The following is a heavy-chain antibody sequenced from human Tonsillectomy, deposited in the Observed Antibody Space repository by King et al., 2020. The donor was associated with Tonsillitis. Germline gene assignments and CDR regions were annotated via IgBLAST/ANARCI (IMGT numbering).Heavy chain of an antibody. CDR3: ASGRYCSGGSCYLYY. V-gene: IGHV4-39*01. D-gene: IGHD2-15*01. J-gene: IGHJ4*01. Sequence: LQLQESGPGLVKPSETLSLTCTVSGGSISSSSYYWGWIRQPPGQGLEWIGSIHYSGSTYYNPSLKSRVTISVDTSKNQFSLKLSSVTAADTAVYYCASGRYCSGGSCYLYYWGQEPWSPSPQ. CDR1: GGSISSSSYY. CDR2: IHYSGST.